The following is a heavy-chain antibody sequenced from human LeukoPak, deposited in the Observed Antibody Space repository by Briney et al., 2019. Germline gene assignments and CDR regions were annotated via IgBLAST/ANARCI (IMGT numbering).Heavy chain of an antibody. Sequence: SETLSLTCTVSGGSISSSSYYWGWVRHPPGKGLAWIGTIYYSGGTYYNPSLKSRVTISVDTSKDQFSLKLSSVTAADTAVYYCARGSSGWYSWDYWGQGTLVTVSS. CDR3: ARGSSGWYSWDY. D-gene: IGHD6-19*01. CDR1: GGSISSSSYY. V-gene: IGHV4-39*01. J-gene: IGHJ4*02. CDR2: IYYSGGT.